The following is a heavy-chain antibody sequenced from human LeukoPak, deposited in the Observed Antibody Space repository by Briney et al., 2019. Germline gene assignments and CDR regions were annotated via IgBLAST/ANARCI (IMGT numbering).Heavy chain of an antibody. D-gene: IGHD2-15*01. CDR1: GFTFSSYG. J-gene: IGHJ4*02. CDR2: ISYDGSNK. Sequence: GGSLRLSCAASGFTFSSYGMHWVRQAPGKGLEWVAVISYDGSNKYYAVSVKGRFTISRDNSKNTLYLQMNSLRAEDTAVYYCAKDSWLVVAAPDYWGQGTLVTVSS. CDR3: AKDSWLVVAAPDY. V-gene: IGHV3-30*18.